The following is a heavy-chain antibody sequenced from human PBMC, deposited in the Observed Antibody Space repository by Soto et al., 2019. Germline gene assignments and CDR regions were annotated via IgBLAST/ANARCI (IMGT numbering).Heavy chain of an antibody. Sequence: LSLACTVSCGSVNSYYWSWIRQPPGKGLEWIAYIHYSGSTKYNPSLQARGTISVDTSKNQLSLKLNSVTAEDTAIYFCARQTPGTYGGYLDSWGQGTLVTVSS. V-gene: IGHV4-59*02. J-gene: IGHJ4*02. CDR3: ARQTPGTYGGYLDS. D-gene: IGHD4-17*01. CDR1: CGSVNSYY. CDR2: IHYSGST.